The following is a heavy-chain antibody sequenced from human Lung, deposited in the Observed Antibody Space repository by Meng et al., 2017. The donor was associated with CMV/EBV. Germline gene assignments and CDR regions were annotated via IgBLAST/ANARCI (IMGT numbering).Heavy chain of an antibody. Sequence: GEXXRISCEASGFTFSAYSMNWVRQAPGKGLEWVSSISTTSTYIYYADSVKGRFTISRDNAKNSLYLQMDSLRADDTAVYYCAGFGVAISNGMDDWGQGTTVTVSS. CDR1: GFTFSAYS. CDR3: AGFGVAISNGMDD. D-gene: IGHD3-3*01. CDR2: ISTTSTYI. J-gene: IGHJ6*02. V-gene: IGHV3-21*01.